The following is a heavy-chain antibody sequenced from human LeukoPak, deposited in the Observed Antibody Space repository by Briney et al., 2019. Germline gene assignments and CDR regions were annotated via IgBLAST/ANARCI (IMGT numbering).Heavy chain of an antibody. CDR2: IYYSGST. D-gene: IGHD3-22*01. CDR3: ARDKGYYYDSSGYYPDAFDI. V-gene: IGHV4-59*01. CDR1: GVSFDDYY. Sequence: PSETLSLTCAVSGVSFDDYYWSWVRQTPGKGLEWIGYIYYSGSTNYNPSLKSRVTISVDTSKNQFSLKLSSVTAADTAVYYCARDKGYYYDSSGYYPDAFDIWGQGTMVTVSS. J-gene: IGHJ3*02.